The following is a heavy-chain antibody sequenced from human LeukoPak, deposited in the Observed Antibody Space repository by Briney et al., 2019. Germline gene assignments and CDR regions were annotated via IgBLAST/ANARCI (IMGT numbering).Heavy chain of an antibody. CDR3: ARLSIAGRPPFYYYYGMDV. CDR2: MNPNSGNT. Sequence: GASVKVSCKASGYTFTSYDINWVRQATGQGLEWMGWMNPNSGNTGYAQKFQGRVTMTRNTSISTAYMELSSLRSEDTAVYYCARLSIAGRPPFYYYYGMDVWGQGTTVTVSS. D-gene: IGHD6-6*01. J-gene: IGHJ6*02. V-gene: IGHV1-8*01. CDR1: GYTFTSYD.